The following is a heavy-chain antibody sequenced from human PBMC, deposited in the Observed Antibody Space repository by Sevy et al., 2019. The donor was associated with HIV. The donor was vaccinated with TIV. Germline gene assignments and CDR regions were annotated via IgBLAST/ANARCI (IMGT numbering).Heavy chain of an antibody. J-gene: IGHJ4*02. Sequence: SETLSLTCTVSGGSISSSSYYWGWIRQPPGKGLEWIGSIYYSGSTYYNPSLKSRVTISVDTSKNQFSLKLSSVTAADTAVYYCARRADGSERGIDYWGQGTLVTVSS. V-gene: IGHV4-39*01. CDR1: GGSISSSSYY. D-gene: IGHD3-10*01. CDR3: ARRADGSERGIDY. CDR2: IYYSGST.